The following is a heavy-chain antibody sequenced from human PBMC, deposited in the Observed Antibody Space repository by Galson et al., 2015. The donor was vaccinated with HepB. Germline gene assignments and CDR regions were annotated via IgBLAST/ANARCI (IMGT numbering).Heavy chain of an antibody. CDR3: ARGLYGSGWYRDDY. V-gene: IGHV4-59*01. J-gene: IGHJ4*02. CDR2: IYYSGST. D-gene: IGHD6-19*01. CDR1: GGSISSYY. Sequence: SETLSLTCTVSGGSISSYYWSWIRQPPGKGLEWIGYIYYSGSTNYNPSLKSRVTISVDTSKNQFSLKLSSVTAADTAVYYCARGLYGSGWYRDDYWGQGTLVTVSS.